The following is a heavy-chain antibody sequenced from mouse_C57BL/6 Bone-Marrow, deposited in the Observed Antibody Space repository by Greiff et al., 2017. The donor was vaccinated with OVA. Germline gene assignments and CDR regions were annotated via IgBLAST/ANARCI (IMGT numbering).Heavy chain of an antibody. D-gene: IGHD1-1*01. CDR1: GYTFTSYG. J-gene: IGHJ1*03. CDR3: ARTYYYGSSPHWYFDV. V-gene: IGHV1-81*01. CDR2: IYPRSGNT. Sequence: VQLQQSGAELARPGASVKLSCKASGYTFTSYGISWVKQRTGQGLEWIGEIYPRSGNTYYNEKFKGKATLTADKSSSTAYMELRSLTSEDSAVYFCARTYYYGSSPHWYFDVWGTGTTVTVSS.